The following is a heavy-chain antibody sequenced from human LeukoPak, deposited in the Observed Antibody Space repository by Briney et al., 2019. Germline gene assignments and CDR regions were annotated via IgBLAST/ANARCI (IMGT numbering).Heavy chain of an antibody. V-gene: IGHV4-39*01. CDR3: ARRVYSGSYNWYFDL. CDR1: GGSISTSTYY. Sequence: SETLSLTCTVSGGSISTSTYYWGWIRRPPGKGLEWIGSLSYSGSTYNNPSLKSRVTISVDTSKNQFSLKLSSVTAPDTAVYYCARRVYSGSYNWYFDLWGRGTLVTVSS. D-gene: IGHD1-26*01. CDR2: LSYSGST. J-gene: IGHJ2*01.